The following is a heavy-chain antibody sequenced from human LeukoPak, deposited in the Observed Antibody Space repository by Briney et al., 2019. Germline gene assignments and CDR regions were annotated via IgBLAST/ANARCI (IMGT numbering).Heavy chain of an antibody. CDR2: IDWDDDK. CDR1: GFSLSTSGMC. J-gene: IGHJ3*02. CDR3: ARILNYLGGAFDI. Sequence: ESGPTLVNPTQTLTLTCTFSGFSLSTSGMCVSWIRQPPGKALEWLARIDWDDDKYYSTSLETRLTISKDTSKNQVVLTMTNMDPVDTATYYCARILNYLGGAFDIWGQGTMVTVSS. V-gene: IGHV2-70*11. D-gene: IGHD3-16*01.